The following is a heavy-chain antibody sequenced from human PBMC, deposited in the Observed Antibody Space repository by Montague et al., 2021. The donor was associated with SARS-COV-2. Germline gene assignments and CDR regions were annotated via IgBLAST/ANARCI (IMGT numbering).Heavy chain of an antibody. CDR1: GFSLSTSGEA. Sequence: PALVKPTQTLTLTCTFPGFSLSTSGEAVGWIRQPPGKALEWLALIYWDDDKRYSPFLKSRLTITKDTSKNQVVLTMTNMDPVDTATYYCAHRGGSSWTKPYFDYWGQGTLVTVSS. D-gene: IGHD6-13*01. J-gene: IGHJ4*02. CDR3: AHRGGSSWTKPYFDY. V-gene: IGHV2-5*02. CDR2: IYWDDDK.